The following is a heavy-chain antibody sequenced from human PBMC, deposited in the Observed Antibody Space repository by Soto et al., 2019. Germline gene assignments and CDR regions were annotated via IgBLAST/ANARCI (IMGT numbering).Heavy chain of an antibody. CDR3: AKPWGGYSSGWSGLGYMDV. CDR2: LSGSGGDT. Sequence: GGSLRLSCAASGFTFGSYAMNWVRQAPGKGLEWVSGLSGSGGDTYYADSVKGRFTISRDNPKNTLYLQMNSLRAEDTAVYYCAKPWGGYSSGWSGLGYMDVWGKGTTVTVSS. J-gene: IGHJ6*03. CDR1: GFTFGSYA. V-gene: IGHV3-23*01. D-gene: IGHD6-13*01.